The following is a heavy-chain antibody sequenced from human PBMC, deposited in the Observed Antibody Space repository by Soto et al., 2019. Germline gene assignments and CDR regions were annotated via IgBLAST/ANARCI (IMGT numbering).Heavy chain of an antibody. CDR2: INPSGGST. CDR3: ARDCYDSSGYYYSRYYYYYYGMDV. J-gene: IGHJ6*02. CDR1: GYTFTSYY. Sequence: ASVKVSCKASGYTFTSYYMHWVRQAPGQGLEWMGIINPSGGSTSYAQKFQGRVTMTRDTSTSTVYMELSSLRSEDTAVYYCARDCYDSSGYYYSRYYYYYYGMDVWGQGTTVTVSS. D-gene: IGHD3-22*01. V-gene: IGHV1-46*01.